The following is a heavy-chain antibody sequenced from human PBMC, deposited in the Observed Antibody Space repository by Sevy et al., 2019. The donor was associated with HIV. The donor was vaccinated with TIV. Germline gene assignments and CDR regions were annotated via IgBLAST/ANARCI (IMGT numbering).Heavy chain of an antibody. CDR3: TSGYGRFDF. D-gene: IGHD4-17*01. J-gene: IGHJ4*02. Sequence: RGCLRLSCAASGFTFSDSAMFWVRQASGRGLEWVGRIRTKPNNYATALVASLKDRFTISRDDSKNTTYLQMNSLKAEDTAIYFCTSGYGRFDFWGQGALVVVSS. CDR1: GFTFSDSA. V-gene: IGHV3-73*01. CDR2: IRTKPNNYAT.